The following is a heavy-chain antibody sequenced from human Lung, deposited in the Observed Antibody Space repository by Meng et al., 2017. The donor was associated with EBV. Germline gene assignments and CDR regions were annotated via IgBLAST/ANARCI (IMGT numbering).Heavy chain of an antibody. J-gene: IGHJ4*02. Sequence: AGSGGSSVQPGGSLRLYCVTSGFSFSRYWMHWVRQAPGKGLEWVSRTNEDGGITTYADSVKGRFTISRDNTKNTLYLQMNSLRAEDTGVYFCSKDLVGSDDDWGQGTLVTVSS. D-gene: IGHD6-25*01. CDR2: TNEDGGIT. V-gene: IGHV3-74*01. CDR1: GFSFSRYW. CDR3: SKDLVGSDDD.